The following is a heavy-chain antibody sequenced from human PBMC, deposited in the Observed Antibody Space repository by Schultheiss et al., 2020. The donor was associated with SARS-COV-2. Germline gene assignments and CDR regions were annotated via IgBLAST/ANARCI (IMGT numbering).Heavy chain of an antibody. Sequence: ASVKVSCKASGYTFTGYYIHWVRQAPGQGLEWMGWINPNRGGTNYAQKFQGRVTMTRDTSISTADMELSRLRSDDTAVYYCASSWGSDDYGSGSPKGDYYYGMDVWGQGTTVTVSS. CDR1: GYTFTGYY. CDR2: INPNRGGT. D-gene: IGHD3-10*01. V-gene: IGHV1-2*02. J-gene: IGHJ6*02. CDR3: ASSWGSDDYGSGSPKGDYYYGMDV.